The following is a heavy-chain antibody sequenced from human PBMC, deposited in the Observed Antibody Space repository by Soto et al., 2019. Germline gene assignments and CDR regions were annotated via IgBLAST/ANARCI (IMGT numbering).Heavy chain of an antibody. CDR1: GDTFNNYV. J-gene: IGHJ4*02. V-gene: IGHV1-69*04. CDR3: AREGTSTSTGMDY. D-gene: IGHD2-2*01. CDR2: IIPIVGKT. Sequence: SVKVSCKTSGDTFNNYVINWVRQAPGQGPEWMGRIIPIVGKTIYAQRFQGRVTITADKATTTVYMDLSSLRIDDTAVYFCAREGTSTSTGMDYWGQGSLVTVS.